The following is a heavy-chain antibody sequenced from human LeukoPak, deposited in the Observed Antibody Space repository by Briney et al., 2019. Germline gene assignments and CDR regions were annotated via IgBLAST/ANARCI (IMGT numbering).Heavy chain of an antibody. V-gene: IGHV4-59*12. Sequence: NPSETLSLTCTVSGGSISSYYWSWIRQPPGKGLEWIGYIFYSGSTFYNPSLKSRVTISVDTSKNEFSLKLSSVTAADTAVYYCAREFWSGSYSDKWGQGTLVTVSS. J-gene: IGHJ4*02. CDR1: GGSISSYY. CDR3: AREFWSGSYSDK. CDR2: IFYSGST. D-gene: IGHD3-3*01.